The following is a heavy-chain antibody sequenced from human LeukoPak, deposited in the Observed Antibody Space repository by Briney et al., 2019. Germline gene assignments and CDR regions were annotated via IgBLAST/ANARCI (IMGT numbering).Heavy chain of an antibody. V-gene: IGHV4-39*01. J-gene: IGHJ4*02. CDR1: GGSISSSSYY. CDR3: ARQWRAGATYFDY. D-gene: IGHD1-26*01. Sequence: SETLSLTCTVSGGSISSSSYYWGWIRQPPGKGLEWIGSIYYSGSTYYNPSLKSRVTISVDTPKNQFSLKLSSVTAADTAVYYCARQWRAGATYFDYWGQGILVTVSS. CDR2: IYYSGST.